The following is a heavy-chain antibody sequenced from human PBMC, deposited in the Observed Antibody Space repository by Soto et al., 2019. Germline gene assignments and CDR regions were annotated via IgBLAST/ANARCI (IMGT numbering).Heavy chain of an antibody. CDR1: GFTFSSYG. Sequence: GGSPRLSCAASGFTFSSYGMHWVRQAPGKGLEWVAVIWYDGSNIYYADSVKGRFTISRDNSKNTLYLQMNSLRAEDTAVYYCARDEAYYDFWSGYYTAPYYYYGMDVWGQGTTVTVSS. CDR3: ARDEAYYDFWSGYYTAPYYYYGMDV. J-gene: IGHJ6*02. V-gene: IGHV3-33*01. CDR2: IWYDGSNI. D-gene: IGHD3-3*01.